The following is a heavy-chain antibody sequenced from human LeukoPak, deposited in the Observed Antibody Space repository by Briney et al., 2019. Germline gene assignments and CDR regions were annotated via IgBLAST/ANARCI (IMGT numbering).Heavy chain of an antibody. Sequence: GGSLRLSCAASGFTFSDYYMDWVRQAPGKGLEWVSAISGSGGSTYYADSVKGRFTISRDNSKNTLYLQMNSLRAEDTAVYYCATDGGYYYDSSGYYSNYWGQGTLVTVSS. V-gene: IGHV3-23*01. CDR3: ATDGGYYYDSSGYYSNY. CDR1: GFTFSDYY. CDR2: ISGSGGST. J-gene: IGHJ4*02. D-gene: IGHD3-22*01.